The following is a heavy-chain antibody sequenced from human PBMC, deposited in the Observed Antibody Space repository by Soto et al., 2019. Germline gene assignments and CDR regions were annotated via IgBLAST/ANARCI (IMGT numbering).Heavy chain of an antibody. J-gene: IGHJ6*02. CDR2: IGTTSTYI. V-gene: IGHV3-21*01. D-gene: IGHD2-21*02. Sequence: RRLSCAASGFTFGTFTMSWVRQAPWKGLEWVSSIGTTSTYIYYADSVRGRFTISRDNAKNSLYLQMNSLRAEDTAVYFCARVMCGDCSSYYYYSMDVWGQGTTVTVSS. CDR3: ARVMCGDCSSYYYYSMDV. CDR1: GFTFGTFT.